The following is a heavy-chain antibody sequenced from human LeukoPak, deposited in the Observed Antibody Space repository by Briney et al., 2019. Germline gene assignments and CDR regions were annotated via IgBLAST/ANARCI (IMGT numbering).Heavy chain of an antibody. J-gene: IGHJ4*02. Sequence: GGSLRLSCAASGFTFSSYSMNWVRQAPGKGLEWVSYISSSSSTIYYADSVKGRFTISRDNAKNSLYLQMNSLRAEDTAVYYCARDPTYYDILTGYSPIWDYWGQGTLVTVSS. V-gene: IGHV3-48*04. CDR3: ARDPTYYDILTGYSPIWDY. D-gene: IGHD3-9*01. CDR1: GFTFSSYS. CDR2: ISSSSSTI.